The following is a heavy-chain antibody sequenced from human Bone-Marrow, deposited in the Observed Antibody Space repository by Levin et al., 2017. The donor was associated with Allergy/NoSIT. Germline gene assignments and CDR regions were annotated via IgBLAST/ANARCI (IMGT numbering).Heavy chain of an antibody. CDR1: GFTFSSYD. Sequence: GGSLRLSCAASGFTFSSYDMHWVRQATGKGLEWVSAIGTAGDTYYPGSVKGRFTISRENVKNSLYLQMDSLRAGDTAVYYCARVGRDTEGPGAFDIWGQGTMVTVSS. J-gene: IGHJ3*02. CDR2: IGTAGDT. D-gene: IGHD5-18*01. V-gene: IGHV3-13*04. CDR3: ARVGRDTEGPGAFDI.